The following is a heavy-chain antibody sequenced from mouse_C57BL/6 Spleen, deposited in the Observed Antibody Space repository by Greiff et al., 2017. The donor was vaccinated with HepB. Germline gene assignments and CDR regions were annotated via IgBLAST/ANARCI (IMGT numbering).Heavy chain of an antibody. Sequence: QVQLQQSGAELVKPGASVKLSCKASGYTFTSYWMHWVKQRPGQGLEWIGMIHPNSGSTNYNEKFKSKATLTVDKSSSTAYMQLSSLTSEDSAVYYCARDREKLKLFDYWGQGTTLTVSS. D-gene: IGHD3-2*01. CDR2: IHPNSGST. V-gene: IGHV1-64*01. CDR3: ARDREKLKLFDY. J-gene: IGHJ2*01. CDR1: GYTFTSYW.